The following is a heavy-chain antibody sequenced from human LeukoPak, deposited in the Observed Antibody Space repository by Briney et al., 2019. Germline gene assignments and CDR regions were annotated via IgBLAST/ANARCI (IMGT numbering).Heavy chain of an antibody. Sequence: PGGSLRLSCAASGFTFSSYAMSWVRQAPGKGLEWVSAISGSGGSTYYADSVKGRFTISRDNAKNTLYLQMNSLRAEDTAVYYCARGGHHYDSSGYYLAGDYWGQGTLVTVSS. CDR1: GFTFSSYA. V-gene: IGHV3-23*01. CDR3: ARGGHHYDSSGYYLAGDY. CDR2: ISGSGGST. J-gene: IGHJ4*02. D-gene: IGHD3-22*01.